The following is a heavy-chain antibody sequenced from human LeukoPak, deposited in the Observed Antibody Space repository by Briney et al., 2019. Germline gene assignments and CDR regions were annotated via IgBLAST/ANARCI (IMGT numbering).Heavy chain of an antibody. CDR1: GFTFNSYS. J-gene: IGHJ4*02. Sequence: GGSLRLSCAASGFTFNSYSMNWVRQAPGKGLEWVSYISSSSSTIYYADSVKGRFTISRDNAKNSLYLQMNSLRAEDTAVYYCAKDRNDFWPGYFDYWGQGTLVTVSS. D-gene: IGHD3-3*01. V-gene: IGHV3-48*01. CDR2: ISSSSSTI. CDR3: AKDRNDFWPGYFDY.